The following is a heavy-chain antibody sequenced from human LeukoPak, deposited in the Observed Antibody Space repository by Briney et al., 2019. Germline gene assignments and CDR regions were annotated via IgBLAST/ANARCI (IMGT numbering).Heavy chain of an antibody. CDR1: GFTFSSYA. V-gene: IGHV3-48*01. J-gene: IGHJ5*02. CDR2: ISSSGITI. Sequence: GGSLRLSCAASGFTFSSYAMTWVRQGPGKGLDWVSYISSSGITIYNADSVQGRFTISRDNAKNSLYLQMNSLRVEDTAVYFCARVIQAPPGVDPAMVPFDPWGQGTLVIVSS. D-gene: IGHD5-18*01. CDR3: ARVIQAPPGVDPAMVPFDP.